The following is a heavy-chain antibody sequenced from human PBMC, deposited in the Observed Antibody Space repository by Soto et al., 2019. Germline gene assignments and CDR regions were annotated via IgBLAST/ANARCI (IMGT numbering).Heavy chain of an antibody. CDR2: IYHSGST. D-gene: IGHD3-3*01. CDR1: GVSISSGNW. Sequence: QVQLQESGPGLVKPSGTLSLTCDVSGVSISSGNWWSWVRQAPGKGLEWIGEIYHSGSTNYKTSLRSRVTMSVDKSKNQLSLKLTSVTAADSAVYYCARSAYDFWRGYMVRYLEYWGQGTLVTVSS. J-gene: IGHJ4*02. V-gene: IGHV4-4*02. CDR3: ARSAYDFWRGYMVRYLEY.